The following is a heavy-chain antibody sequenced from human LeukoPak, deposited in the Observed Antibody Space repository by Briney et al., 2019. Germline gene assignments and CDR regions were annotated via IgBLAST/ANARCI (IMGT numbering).Heavy chain of an antibody. D-gene: IGHD2-15*01. CDR1: GCTFTTYA. V-gene: IGHV3-21*06. CDR2: MSSGSRYI. Sequence: GGSLRLSCTASGCTFTTYAMTWVRQAPGKGLELISSMSSGSRYIYYADSVRGRFTISRDNTRNSLYLAMNNLRAEDTAIYYCARDRPTGASRIFVVQWGQGTPVTVSS. CDR3: ARDRPTGASRIFVVQ. J-gene: IGHJ4*02.